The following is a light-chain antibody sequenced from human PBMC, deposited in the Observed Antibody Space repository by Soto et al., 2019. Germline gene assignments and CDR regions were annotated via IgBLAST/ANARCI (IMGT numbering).Light chain of an antibody. V-gene: IGKV3-11*01. CDR2: DAS. CDR3: QQSSNWIT. CDR1: QSVSSY. J-gene: IGKJ5*01. Sequence: EIVMTRSPASLSVSPAGIATLSFRASQSVSSYLAWYQQKPGQAPRLLIYDASNRATGIPARFSGSGSGTDFTLTISSLEPEDFAVYYCQQSSNWITFGQGTRLEIK.